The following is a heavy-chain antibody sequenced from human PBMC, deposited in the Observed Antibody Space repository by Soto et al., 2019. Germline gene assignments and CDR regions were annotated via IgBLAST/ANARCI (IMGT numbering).Heavy chain of an antibody. CDR3: ARSLYSSSWFHSGNSYYYYGMDV. J-gene: IGHJ6*02. CDR1: GGTFGIYA. CDR2: IIAFSDIV. Sequence: QVQLVQSGAEVKKPGSSVKVSCKASGGTFGIYAITWVRQAPGQGLEWMGGIIAFSDIVNYTQKLQGRVTITADDATSTAYMDRSSLRSEDTAVYYCARSLYSSSWFHSGNSYYYYGMDVWGQGTTVTVSS. D-gene: IGHD6-13*01. V-gene: IGHV1-69*12.